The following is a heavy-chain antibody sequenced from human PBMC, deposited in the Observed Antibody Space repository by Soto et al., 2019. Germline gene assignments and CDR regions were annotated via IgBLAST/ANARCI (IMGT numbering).Heavy chain of an antibody. CDR3: TRGHGSGSNLY. Sequence: QVQMVQSGGEVKKPGASVKVSCKASGYTFSSYGISWVRQAPGQGLEWMGWISVYNGNTNYAQNFQGRVTLTTDTFTNTAYMELRSLRSDDTAVYYSTRGHGSGSNLYWGQGTLVTVSS. CDR1: GYTFSSYG. J-gene: IGHJ4*02. D-gene: IGHD3-10*01. CDR2: ISVYNGNT. V-gene: IGHV1-18*01.